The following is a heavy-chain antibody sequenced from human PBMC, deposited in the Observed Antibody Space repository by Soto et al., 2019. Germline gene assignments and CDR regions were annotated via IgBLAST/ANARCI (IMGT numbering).Heavy chain of an antibody. CDR2: IIAGAGST. V-gene: IGHV3-23*01. CDR1: GFTFSNYG. D-gene: IGHD3-10*01. CDR3: AKLLGGSGIFDY. Sequence: EVQLLESGGGLVQPGGSLRLSCAASGFTFSNYGMSWVRQAPGKGLEWVSSIIAGAGSTYYADSVKGRFAISRDNSKNTLYLQMNSLRAEDTAVYYCAKLLGGSGIFDYWGQGTLVTVPS. J-gene: IGHJ4*02.